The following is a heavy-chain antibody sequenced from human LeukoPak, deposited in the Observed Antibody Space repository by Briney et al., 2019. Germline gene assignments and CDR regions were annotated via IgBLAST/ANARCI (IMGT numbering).Heavy chain of an antibody. CDR3: AKDHGTTLGAFDY. D-gene: IGHD1-1*01. V-gene: IGHV3-30*18. Sequence: GGSLRLSCAASGFTFSSYGMHWVRQAPGMGLEWVAVISYDGSNKYYADSVKGRFTISRDNSKNTLYLQMNSLRAEDTAVYYCAKDHGTTLGAFDYWGQGTLVTVSS. CDR1: GFTFSSYG. J-gene: IGHJ4*02. CDR2: ISYDGSNK.